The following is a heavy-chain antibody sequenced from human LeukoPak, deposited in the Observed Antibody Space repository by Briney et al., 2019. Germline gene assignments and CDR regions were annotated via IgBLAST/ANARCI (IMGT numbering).Heavy chain of an antibody. CDR2: IYTSGST. Sequence: SETLSLTCTVSGGSISSGSYYWSWIRQPAGKGLEWIGRIYTSGSTNYNPSLKSRVNISVDTSKNQFSLKLSSVTAADTAVYYCARILSNYYYYMDVWGKGITVTVSS. CDR3: ARILSNYYYYMDV. V-gene: IGHV4-61*02. J-gene: IGHJ6*03. D-gene: IGHD6-6*01. CDR1: GGSISSGSYY.